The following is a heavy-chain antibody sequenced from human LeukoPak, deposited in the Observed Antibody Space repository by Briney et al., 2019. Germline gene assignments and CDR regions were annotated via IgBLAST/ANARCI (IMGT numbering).Heavy chain of an antibody. CDR2: VSSSSNII. D-gene: IGHD2-2*01. CDR3: ARGPAAAIDY. Sequence: PGGSLRLSCAASGFTFSTYSMNWVRQAPGKGLEWVSFVSSSSNIIYYADSVKGRFTISRDSAKNSLYLQMSSLRDEDTAVYYCARGPAAAIDYWGQGTLVTVSS. CDR1: GFTFSTYS. V-gene: IGHV3-48*02. J-gene: IGHJ4*02.